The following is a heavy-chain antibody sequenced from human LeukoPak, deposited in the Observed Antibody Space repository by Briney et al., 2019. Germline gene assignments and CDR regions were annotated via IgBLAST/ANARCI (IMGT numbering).Heavy chain of an antibody. V-gene: IGHV3-30-3*01. CDR2: ISYDGTNQ. D-gene: IGHD3-16*01. Sequence: PPGRSLSLSCAASGFSFSSYAFRWVREAPGKGLEWVAVISYDGTNQYYADSVKGRFTISRDNSKNTLYLQMNSLRAEDTSVYYCARDSRLSRWRGTSDYWGQGTPVTVSS. J-gene: IGHJ4*02. CDR3: ARDSRLSRWRGTSDY. CDR1: GFSFSSYA.